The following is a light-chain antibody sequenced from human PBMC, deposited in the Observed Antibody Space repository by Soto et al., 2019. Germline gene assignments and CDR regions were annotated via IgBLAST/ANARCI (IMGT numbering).Light chain of an antibody. V-gene: IGKV3-20*01. CDR1: QSVSSTS. Sequence: EIVLTQSPGTLSLSPGERATLSCRASQSVSSTSLAWLQQKPGQAPRLLIYGASSRATGITDRFSGSGSGTDFTLTISRLEAEDAAVYYCQQYSSSWTFGQGTKVEIK. CDR3: QQYSSSWT. J-gene: IGKJ1*01. CDR2: GAS.